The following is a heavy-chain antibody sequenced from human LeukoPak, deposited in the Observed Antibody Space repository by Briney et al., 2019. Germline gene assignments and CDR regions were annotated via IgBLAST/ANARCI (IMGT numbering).Heavy chain of an antibody. CDR3: VKDIGGAVAGTFDY. Sequence: GGSLRLSRAASGFTFDDYATHWVRKAPGKGLEWVSGISWNSGSIGYAGSVKGRFTISRDNAKNSLYLQMNSLRPEDTASYYCVKDIGGAVAGTFDYWGQGTLVTVSS. CDR1: GFTFDDYA. J-gene: IGHJ4*02. CDR2: ISWNSGSI. V-gene: IGHV3-9*01. D-gene: IGHD6-19*01.